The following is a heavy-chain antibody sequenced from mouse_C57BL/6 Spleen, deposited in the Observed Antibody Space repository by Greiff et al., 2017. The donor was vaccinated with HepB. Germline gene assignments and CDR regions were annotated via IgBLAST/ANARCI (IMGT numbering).Heavy chain of an antibody. CDR1: GFNIKDDY. J-gene: IGHJ4*01. CDR2: IDPENGDT. CDR3: TKTITTVVGMDY. V-gene: IGHV14-4*01. Sequence: VQLKQSGAELVRPGASVKLSCTASGFNIKDDYMHWVKQRPEQGLEWIGWIDPENGDTEYAEKFQGKATITADTSSNPAYLQLSSLTSEDTAVYYCTKTITTVVGMDYWGQGTSVTVSS. D-gene: IGHD1-1*01.